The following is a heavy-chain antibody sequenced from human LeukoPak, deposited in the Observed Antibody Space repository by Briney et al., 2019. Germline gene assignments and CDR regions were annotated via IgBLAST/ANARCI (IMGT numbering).Heavy chain of an antibody. D-gene: IGHD6-19*01. V-gene: IGHV3-30*18. J-gene: IGHJ4*02. CDR3: AKTHSSGWYDFDY. CDR2: ISYDGSNK. Sequence: PGGSLRLSCAASGFTFSSYGVHWVRQAPGKGLEWVAVISYDGSNKYYADSVKGRFTISRDNSKNTLYLQMNSLRAEDTAVYYCAKTHSSGWYDFDYWGQGTLVTVSS. CDR1: GFTFSSYG.